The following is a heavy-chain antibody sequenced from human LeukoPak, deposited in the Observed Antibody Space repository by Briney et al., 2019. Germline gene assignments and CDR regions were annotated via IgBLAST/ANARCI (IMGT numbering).Heavy chain of an antibody. J-gene: IGHJ2*01. Sequence: PGGSLRLSCVGSGFIFSTYWMAWVRQAPGKGPEWVANINEGGREERYVDSVRGRFTISRDNTKNSLSLQMNSLRAEDTAVYYCARDRAPPESWYFDLWGRGTLVTVSS. CDR2: INEGGREE. V-gene: IGHV3-7*03. CDR3: ARDRAPPESWYFDL. CDR1: GFIFSTYW.